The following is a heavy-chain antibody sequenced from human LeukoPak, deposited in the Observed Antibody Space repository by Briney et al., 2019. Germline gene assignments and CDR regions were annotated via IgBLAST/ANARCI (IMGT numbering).Heavy chain of an antibody. J-gene: IGHJ4*02. CDR1: GGSFSGYY. CDR3: ARDQRSSWFDY. Sequence: SETLSLTCAVYGGSFSGYYWSWIRQPPGKGLEWIGEINHSGSTNYNPSLKSRVTISVDTSKNQFSLKLSSVTAADTAVYYCARDQRSSWFDYWGQGTLVTVSS. CDR2: INHSGST. D-gene: IGHD6-13*01. V-gene: IGHV4-34*01.